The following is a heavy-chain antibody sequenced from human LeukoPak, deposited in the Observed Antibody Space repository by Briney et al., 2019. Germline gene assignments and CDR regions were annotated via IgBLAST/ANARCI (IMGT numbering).Heavy chain of an antibody. D-gene: IGHD3-10*01. CDR1: GFTFSDYY. CDR3: ARFGGGLDH. J-gene: IGHJ4*02. CDR2: MSGSGSTI. Sequence: PGGSLRLSCAASGFTFSDYYMSWPRQAPGKGLEWISYMSGSGSTIYYADSVKGRFTVSRDNAKHSLYLQMNSLGAEDTAVYYCARFGGGLDHWGQGTLVTVSS. V-gene: IGHV3-11*01.